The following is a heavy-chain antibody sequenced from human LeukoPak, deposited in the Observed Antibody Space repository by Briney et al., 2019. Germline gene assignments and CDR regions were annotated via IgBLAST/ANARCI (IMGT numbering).Heavy chain of an antibody. D-gene: IGHD2-2*01. J-gene: IGHJ4*02. CDR2: INPNSGGT. CDR3: VRDMLRVGDRDIVVVPAAIGHDY. Sequence: ASVNVSCKASGYTFTGYYMHWVRQAPGQGLEWMGWINPNSGGTNYAQKFQGRVTMTRDTSISTAYMELSRLRSDDTAVYYCVRDMLRVGDRDIVVVPAAIGHDYWGQGTLVTVSS. V-gene: IGHV1-2*02. CDR1: GYTFTGYY.